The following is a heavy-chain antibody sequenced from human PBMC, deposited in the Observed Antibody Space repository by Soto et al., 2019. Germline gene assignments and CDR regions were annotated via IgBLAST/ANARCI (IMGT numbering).Heavy chain of an antibody. CDR2: INPNSGGT. V-gene: IGHV1-2*04. CDR3: ARVSNFWRGYRAAFDI. Sequence: SVKVSCKASGYTFTGYYMHWVRQAPGQGLEWMGWINPNSGGTNYAQKFQGWVTMTRDTSISTAYMELSRLRSDDTAVYYCARVSNFWRGYRAAFDIWGQGTMVTVSS. CDR1: GYTFTGYY. D-gene: IGHD3-3*01. J-gene: IGHJ3*02.